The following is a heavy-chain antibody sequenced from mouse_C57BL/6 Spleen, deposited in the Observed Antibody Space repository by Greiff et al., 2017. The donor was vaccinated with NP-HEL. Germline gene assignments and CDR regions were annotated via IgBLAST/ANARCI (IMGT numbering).Heavy chain of an antibody. J-gene: IGHJ4*01. CDR1: GYAFSSYW. D-gene: IGHD1-1*01. Sequence: VQLQESGAELVKPGASVKISCKASGYAFSSYWMNWVKQRPGKGLEWIGQIYPGDGDTNYNGKFKGKATLTADKSSSTAYMQLSSLTSEDSAVYFCARRTTVVDYAMDYWGQGTSVTVSS. CDR2: IYPGDGDT. V-gene: IGHV1-80*01. CDR3: ARRTTVVDYAMDY.